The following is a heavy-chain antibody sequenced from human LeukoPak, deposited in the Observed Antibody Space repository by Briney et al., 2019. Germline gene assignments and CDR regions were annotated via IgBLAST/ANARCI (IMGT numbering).Heavy chain of an antibody. J-gene: IGHJ5*02. Sequence: PSETLSLTCTVSGGSISSYYWSWIRQPPGKGLEWIGYIYYSGSTNYNPSLKSRVTISVDTSKNQFSLKLSSVTAADTAVYYCARGLGSSWFLHPVNKWFDPWGQGTLVTVSS. CDR2: IYYSGST. V-gene: IGHV4-59*01. CDR1: GGSISSYY. D-gene: IGHD6-13*01. CDR3: ARGLGSSWFLHPVNKWFDP.